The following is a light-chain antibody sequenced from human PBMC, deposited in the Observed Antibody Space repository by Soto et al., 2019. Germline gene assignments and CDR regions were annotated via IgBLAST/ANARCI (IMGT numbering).Light chain of an antibody. Sequence: GERVTIHCWASQSVSTKFAWYQQKPGQAPRLLIYGATTRATGIPARFIGSGSGTEFTRPLSRLPSEASPVYYYEPYTDWGREIGEGTKVDIK. V-gene: IGKV3-15*01. J-gene: IGKJ4*01. CDR2: GAT. CDR3: EPYTDWGRE. CDR1: QSVSTK.